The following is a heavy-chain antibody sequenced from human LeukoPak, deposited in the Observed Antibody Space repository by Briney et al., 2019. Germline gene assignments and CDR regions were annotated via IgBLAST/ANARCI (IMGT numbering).Heavy chain of an antibody. CDR1: GYTFTSYW. CDR3: ARSGSGTRFDY. D-gene: IGHD6-19*01. J-gene: IGHJ4*02. V-gene: IGHV5-51*01. CDR2: IYPGDSDT. Sequence: GESLKISCKGSGYTFTSYWIAWVRQMPGKGLEWMGIIYPGDSDTRYSPSFQGQVTVSADKSISTAYLQWSSLKASDTAMFYCARSGSGTRFDYWGQGTQVTVSS.